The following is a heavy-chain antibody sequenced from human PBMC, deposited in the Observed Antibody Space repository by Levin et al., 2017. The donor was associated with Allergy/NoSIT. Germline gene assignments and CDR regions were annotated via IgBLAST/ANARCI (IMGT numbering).Heavy chain of an antibody. V-gene: IGHV3-48*02. CDR1: GFTFSGYS. CDR3: ASVGRRGYSGYDFTYYYGMDV. CDR2: ISTSSSTI. J-gene: IGHJ6*02. Sequence: QTGGSLRLSCAASGFTFSGYSMNWVRQAPGKGLEWISYISTSSSTIYYADSVKGRFTISRDDAKNSLFLQMSSLRDEDTAVYFCASVGRRGYSGYDFTYYYGMDVWGQGTTVTVSS. D-gene: IGHD5-12*01.